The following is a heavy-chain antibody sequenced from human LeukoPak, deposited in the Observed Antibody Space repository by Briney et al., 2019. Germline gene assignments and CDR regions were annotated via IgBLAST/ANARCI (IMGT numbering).Heavy chain of an antibody. Sequence: GESLKISCKGSGYSFTTYWIGLVRQMPGKGLEWMGIIYPGDSETRYSPSFQGQVTMSVDKSISTAYLQWNSLEASDTAMFYCATGGYCTGTSCYNFFDYWGQGTLVTVSS. V-gene: IGHV5-51*01. J-gene: IGHJ4*02. CDR2: IYPGDSET. CDR3: ATGGYCTGTSCYNFFDY. CDR1: GYSFTTYW. D-gene: IGHD2-2*02.